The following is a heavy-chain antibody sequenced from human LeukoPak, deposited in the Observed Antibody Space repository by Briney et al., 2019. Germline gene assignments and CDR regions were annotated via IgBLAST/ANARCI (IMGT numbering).Heavy chain of an antibody. CDR3: AKDIGSVVVITTPTFDP. CDR1: GFTFSSYG. Sequence: PGRSLRLSCAASGFTFSSYGMHWVRQAPGKGLEWVAVISYDGSNKYYADSVKGRFTISRDNSKNTLYLQMNSLRAEDTAVYYCAKDIGSVVVITTPTFDPWGQGTLVTVSS. D-gene: IGHD3-22*01. CDR2: ISYDGSNK. J-gene: IGHJ5*02. V-gene: IGHV3-30*18.